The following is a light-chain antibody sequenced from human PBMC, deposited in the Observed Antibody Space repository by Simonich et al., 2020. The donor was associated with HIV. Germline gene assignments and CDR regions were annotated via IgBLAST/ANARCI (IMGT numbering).Light chain of an antibody. CDR3: QQANSFPYT. CDR1: QGISSY. Sequence: IQLTQSPSFLSASVGDRVTITCRASQGISSYLAWYQQKPGKAPKLLINAASTLQSGVPARFSGSGSGTEFTLTISSLQPEDFATYYCQQANSFPYTFGQGTKLEIK. CDR2: AAS. V-gene: IGKV1-9*01. J-gene: IGKJ2*01.